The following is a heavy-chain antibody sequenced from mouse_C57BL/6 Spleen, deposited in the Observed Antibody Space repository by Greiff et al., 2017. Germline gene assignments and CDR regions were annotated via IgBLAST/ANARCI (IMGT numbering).Heavy chain of an antibody. V-gene: IGHV1-15*01. CDR3: TRAGYSNYEDYFDY. J-gene: IGHJ2*01. CDR1: GYTFTDYE. Sequence: QDHVKQSGAELVRPGASVTLSCKASGYTFTDYEMHWVKQTPVHGLEWIGAIDPETGGTAYNQKFKGKAILTADKSSSTAYMELRSLTSEDSAVYYCTRAGYSNYEDYFDYWGQGTTLTVSS. CDR2: IDPETGGT. D-gene: IGHD2-5*01.